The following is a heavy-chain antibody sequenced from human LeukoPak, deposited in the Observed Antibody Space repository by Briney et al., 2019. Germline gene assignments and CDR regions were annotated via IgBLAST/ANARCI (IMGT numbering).Heavy chain of an antibody. CDR3: ARVDNWNLFDY. V-gene: IGHV4-61*02. CDR1: GDSISSGDYY. CDR2: ISSSGST. Sequence: SQTLSLTCTVSGDSISSGDYYWSWIRQPAGRGLEWIGRISSSGSTNYNPSLKSRVTISVDTSKNQFSLKLSSVTAADTAVYYCARVDNWNLFDYWGQGTLVTVSS. J-gene: IGHJ4*02. D-gene: IGHD1-20*01.